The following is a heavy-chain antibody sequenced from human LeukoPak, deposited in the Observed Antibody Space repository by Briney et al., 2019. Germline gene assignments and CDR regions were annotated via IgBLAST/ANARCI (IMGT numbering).Heavy chain of an antibody. Sequence: SETLSLTCTVSGGSISSYYWSWIRQPPGKGLEWIGYIYYTGSTHYNPSLKSRVSISVDTSKNQFSLKLTSVTAADTAVYYCAGHHPRNTVDFWGQGTLVTVSS. CDR2: IYYTGST. CDR1: GGSISSYY. V-gene: IGHV4-59*08. J-gene: IGHJ4*02. CDR3: AGHHPRNTVDF. D-gene: IGHD2/OR15-2a*01.